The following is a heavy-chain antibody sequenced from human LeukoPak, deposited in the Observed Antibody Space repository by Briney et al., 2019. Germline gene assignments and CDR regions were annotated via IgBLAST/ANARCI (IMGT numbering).Heavy chain of an antibody. CDR2: IWYDGSNK. V-gene: IGHV3-33*01. CDR1: GFTFSSYG. Sequence: GGSLRLSCAASGFTFSSYGMHWVRQAPGKGLEWVAVIWYDGSNKYYADSVKGRFTISRDNSKNTLYLQMNSLRDEDTAVYYCASSGSYRFDYWGQGTLVTVSS. D-gene: IGHD1-26*01. J-gene: IGHJ4*02. CDR3: ASSGSYRFDY.